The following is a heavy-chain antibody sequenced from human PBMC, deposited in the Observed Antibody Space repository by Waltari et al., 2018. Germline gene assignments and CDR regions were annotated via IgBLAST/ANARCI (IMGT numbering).Heavy chain of an antibody. V-gene: IGHV1-24*01. CDR1: GNSITESP. CDR3: TRPTVDAVVAWRGDS. D-gene: IGHD5-18*01. CDR2: FDPEDGEG. Sequence: QVQLVQSEAEVMKPGASVKVSCKVSGNSITESPMHWVRQAPGKGLEWMGSFDPEDGEGTYAQGVLDRVTMTEDRSTNTAYMELSSLRSEDTATYYCTRPTVDAVVAWRGDSWGQGTLVTVSS. J-gene: IGHJ4*02.